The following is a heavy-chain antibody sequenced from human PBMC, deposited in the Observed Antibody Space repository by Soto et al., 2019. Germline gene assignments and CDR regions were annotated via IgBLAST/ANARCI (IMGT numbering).Heavy chain of an antibody. D-gene: IGHD2-15*01. Sequence: EVRLVESGGALVQPGGSLRLSCTASGFIFTSYTMNWVRQAPGKGLEWVSYISASSSTIYYADSVKGRFTISRDSATNSLYLQMTSLRVEDTAVYYCARFPLAGNCSGGNCHLPDYWGQGTRVTVSS. CDR3: ARFPLAGNCSGGNCHLPDY. CDR1: GFIFTSYT. CDR2: ISASSSTI. V-gene: IGHV3-48*01. J-gene: IGHJ4*02.